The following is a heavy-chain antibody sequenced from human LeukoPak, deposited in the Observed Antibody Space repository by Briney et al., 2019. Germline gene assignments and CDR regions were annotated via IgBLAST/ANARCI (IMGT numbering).Heavy chain of an antibody. CDR2: VSGNNGNT. CDR3: ARDRGVRSWPYFDY. Sequence: GASVKVSCKTSGYTFTSHNFNWVRQAPGQGLEWMGWVSGNNGNTNYAQKHQGRVTMTRDTSTSTVYMELSSLRSEDTAVYYCARDRGVRSWPYFDYWGQGTLVTVSS. CDR1: GYTFTSHN. D-gene: IGHD6-13*01. V-gene: IGHV1-18*01. J-gene: IGHJ4*02.